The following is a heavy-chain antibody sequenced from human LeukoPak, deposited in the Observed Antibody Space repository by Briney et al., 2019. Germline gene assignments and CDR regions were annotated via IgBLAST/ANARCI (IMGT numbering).Heavy chain of an antibody. D-gene: IGHD3-10*01. Sequence: ASLKVSCKASGYTFTSYYLHWVRQAPGQGLEWMGIINPSGGSTSYAQKLQGRVTMTRDTSTGTVYMELSSLGSEDTAVYYCARGGTMVRGVMGDAFDIWGQGTMVTVSS. CDR2: INPSGGST. J-gene: IGHJ3*02. V-gene: IGHV1-46*01. CDR1: GYTFTSYY. CDR3: ARGGTMVRGVMGDAFDI.